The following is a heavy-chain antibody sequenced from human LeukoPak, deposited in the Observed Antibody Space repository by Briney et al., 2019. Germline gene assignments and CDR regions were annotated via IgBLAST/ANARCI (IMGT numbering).Heavy chain of an antibody. J-gene: IGHJ1*01. Sequence: GGSVRLSCAASGFIFDDYGMSWVRQVPGKGLEWVSGINWNGGSTGYADSVKGRFTMSRDNAKNSLYLQMNSLRAEDTALYYCTKEAGSGWYTGSVYWGQGTLVTVSS. D-gene: IGHD6-19*01. CDR1: GFIFDDYG. CDR2: INWNGGST. V-gene: IGHV3-20*04. CDR3: TKEAGSGWYTGSVY.